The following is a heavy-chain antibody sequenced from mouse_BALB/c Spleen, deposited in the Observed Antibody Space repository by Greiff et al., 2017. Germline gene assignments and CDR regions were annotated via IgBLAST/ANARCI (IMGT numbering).Heavy chain of an antibody. Sequence: QVQLQQSGAELVRPGASVKLSCKASGYTFTSYWINWVKQRPGQGLEWIGNIYPSDSYTNYNQKFKDKATLTVDKSSSTAYMQLSSPTSEDSAVYYCTSSNWDYAMDYWGQGTSVTVSS. CDR2: IYPSDSYT. J-gene: IGHJ4*01. CDR3: TSSNWDYAMDY. D-gene: IGHD4-1*01. CDR1: GYTFTSYW. V-gene: IGHV1-69*02.